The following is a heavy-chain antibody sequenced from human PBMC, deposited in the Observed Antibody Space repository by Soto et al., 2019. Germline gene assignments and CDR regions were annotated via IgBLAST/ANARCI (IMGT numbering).Heavy chain of an antibody. CDR1: GFTFSSHA. J-gene: IGHJ6*02. CDR3: ARDIVVVVAANRYYYYYGMDV. V-gene: IGHV3-30-3*01. CDR2: ISYDGSNK. Sequence: RLSCAASGFTFSSHAMHWVRQAPGKGLEWVAVISYDGSNKYYADSVKGRFTISRDNSKNTLYLQMNSLRAEDTAVYYCARDIVVVVAANRYYYYYGMDVWGQGTTVTVSS. D-gene: IGHD2-15*01.